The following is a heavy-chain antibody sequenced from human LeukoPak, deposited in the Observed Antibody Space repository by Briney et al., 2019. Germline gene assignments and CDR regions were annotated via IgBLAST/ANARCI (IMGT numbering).Heavy chain of an antibody. J-gene: IGHJ4*02. CDR3: ARLTAAGTELDY. CDR2: IYYSGST. CDR1: GGSISSYY. V-gene: IGHV4-59*01. Sequence: SETLSLTCTVSGGSISSYYWSWIRQPPGKGLEWIGYIYYSGSTNYNPSLKSRVTISVDTSKNQFSLKLSSVTAADTAVYYCARLTAAGTELDYWGQGTLVTVSS. D-gene: IGHD6-13*01.